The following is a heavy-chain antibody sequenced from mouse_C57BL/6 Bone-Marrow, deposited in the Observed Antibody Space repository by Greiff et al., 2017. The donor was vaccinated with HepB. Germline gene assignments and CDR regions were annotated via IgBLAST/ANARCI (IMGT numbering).Heavy chain of an antibody. V-gene: IGHV1-39*01. CDR2: INPNYGTT. Sequence: VHVKQSGPELVKPGASVKISCKASGYSFTDYNMNWVKQSNGKSLEWIGVINPNYGTTSYNQKFKGKATLTVDQSSSTAYMQLNGLTSEDSAVYYCAREGRRAMDYWGQGTSVTVSS. D-gene: IGHD2-14*01. J-gene: IGHJ4*01. CDR1: GYSFTDYN. CDR3: AREGRRAMDY.